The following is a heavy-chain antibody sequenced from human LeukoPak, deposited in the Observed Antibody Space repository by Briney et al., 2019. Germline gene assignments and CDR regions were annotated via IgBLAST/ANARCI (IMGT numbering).Heavy chain of an antibody. J-gene: IGHJ4*02. CDR1: GFTFSDYY. Sequence: GGSLRLSCAASGFTFSDYYMSWIRQAPGKGLEWVSYISSSGSTIYYADSVKGRFTISRENAKNSLYLQMNSLRAEDTAVYYCARDLTPENFDYWGQGTLVTVSS. V-gene: IGHV3-11*01. CDR3: ARDLTPENFDY. D-gene: IGHD1-14*01. CDR2: ISSSGSTI.